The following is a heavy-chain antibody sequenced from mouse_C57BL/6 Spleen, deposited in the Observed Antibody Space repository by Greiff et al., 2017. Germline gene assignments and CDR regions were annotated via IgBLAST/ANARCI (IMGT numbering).Heavy chain of an antibody. CDR3: ARVYDYDVYYAMDY. D-gene: IGHD2-4*01. CDR2: ISSGSSTI. J-gene: IGHJ4*01. Sequence: EVQLVESGGGLVKPGGSLKLSCAASGFTFSDYGMHWVRQAPEKGLEWVAYISSGSSTIYYADTVKGRFTISRDNAKNTLFLQMTSLRSEDTAMYYCARVYDYDVYYAMDYWGQGTSVTVSS. V-gene: IGHV5-17*01. CDR1: GFTFSDYG.